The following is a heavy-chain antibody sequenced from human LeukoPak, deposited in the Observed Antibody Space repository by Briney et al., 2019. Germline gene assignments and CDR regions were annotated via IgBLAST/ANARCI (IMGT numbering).Heavy chain of an antibody. CDR3: AAIAAAGGGVDY. CDR1: GGSISSGSYY. CDR2: IYTSGST. V-gene: IGHV4-61*02. Sequence: SQTLSLTCTVSGGSISSGSYYWSWIRQLAGKGLEWIGRIYTSGSTNYNPSLKSRVTMSVDTSKNQFSLKLSSVTAADTAVYYCAAIAAAGGGVDYWGQGTLVTVSS. J-gene: IGHJ4*02. D-gene: IGHD6-13*01.